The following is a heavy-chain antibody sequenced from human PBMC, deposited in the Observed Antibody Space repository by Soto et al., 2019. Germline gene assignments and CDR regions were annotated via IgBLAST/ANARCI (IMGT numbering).Heavy chain of an antibody. CDR1: GFIFSDHY. J-gene: IGHJ4*02. Sequence: EVQLVESGGGVVQPGGSLRLSCAVSGFIFSDHYIDWVRQAPGRGLEWVGRSRNKANSYTTEYATSVKGRFTISRDDSKNSLYLQMNSLDSEDTAVYYCVRMTDYSDTSGLDSWGQGTPVTVS. CDR2: SRNKANSYTT. CDR3: VRMTDYSDTSGLDS. D-gene: IGHD3-22*01. V-gene: IGHV3-72*01.